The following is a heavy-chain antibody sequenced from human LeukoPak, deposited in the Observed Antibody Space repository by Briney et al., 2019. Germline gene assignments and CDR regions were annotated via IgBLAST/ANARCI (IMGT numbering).Heavy chain of an antibody. CDR3: AKHSSSLRDYYYYGMDV. CDR1: GFTFSSYA. J-gene: IGHJ6*04. D-gene: IGHD6-13*01. V-gene: IGHV3-23*01. Sequence: QPGGSLRLSCAASGFTFSSYAMSWVRQAPGKGLEWVSAISGSGGSTYYADSVKGRFTISRDNSKNTLYLQMNRLRAEDTAVYYCAKHSSSLRDYYYYGMDVWGKGTTVTVSS. CDR2: ISGSGGST.